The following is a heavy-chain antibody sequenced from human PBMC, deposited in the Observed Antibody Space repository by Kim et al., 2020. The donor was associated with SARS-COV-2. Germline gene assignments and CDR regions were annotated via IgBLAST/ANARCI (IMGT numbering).Heavy chain of an antibody. Sequence: YNPSLKSRVTISVDTSKNQFSLKLSSVTAADTAVYYCARWYSSSSVGMDVWGQGTTVTVSS. CDR3: ARWYSSSSVGMDV. D-gene: IGHD6-13*01. J-gene: IGHJ6*02. V-gene: IGHV4-59*01.